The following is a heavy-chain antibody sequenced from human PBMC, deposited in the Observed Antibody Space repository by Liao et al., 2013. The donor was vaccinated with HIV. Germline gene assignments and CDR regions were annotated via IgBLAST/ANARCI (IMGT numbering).Heavy chain of an antibody. V-gene: IGHV4-34*01. CDR1: GGSFSGYY. D-gene: IGHD2-8*01. Sequence: QVQLQQWGAGLLKPSETLSLTCAVYGGSFSGYYWSWIRQPPGKGLEWIGEINHSGRTNYNPSLKSRVTISVDTSKNQFSLKLSSVTAADTAVYYCARGLDVEVKVYYFDYWGQGTLVTVSS. CDR2: INHSGRT. J-gene: IGHJ4*02. CDR3: ARGLDVEVKVYYFDY.